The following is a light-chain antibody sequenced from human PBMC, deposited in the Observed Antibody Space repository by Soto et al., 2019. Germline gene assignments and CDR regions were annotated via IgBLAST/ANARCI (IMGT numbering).Light chain of an antibody. V-gene: IGKV3-11*01. J-gene: IGKJ1*01. Sequence: EIVLTQSPGTLSLSPGQRATLSCRASQSVRSSLAWYQQQPGQAPRLLIYDASSRATGIPARFSGSGSGTDFTLTISSLEPKDFAVYYCQQRSNWPGTFGQGTKVDIK. CDR1: QSVRSS. CDR3: QQRSNWPGT. CDR2: DAS.